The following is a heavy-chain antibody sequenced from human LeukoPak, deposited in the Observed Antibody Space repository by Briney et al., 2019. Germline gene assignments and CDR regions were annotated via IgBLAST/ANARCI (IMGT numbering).Heavy chain of an antibody. CDR2: IIPIFGTA. D-gene: IGHD3-10*01. CDR3: ARGYYYGSGSHPYYYYGMDV. V-gene: IGHV1-69*01. CDR1: GGTFSSYA. J-gene: IGHJ6*04. Sequence: SVKVSCKASGGTFSSYAISWVRQAPGQGLEWMGGIIPIFGTANYAQKFQGRVTITADESTSTAYMELSSLRSEDTAVYYCARGYYYGSGSHPYYYYGMDVWGKGTTVTVSS.